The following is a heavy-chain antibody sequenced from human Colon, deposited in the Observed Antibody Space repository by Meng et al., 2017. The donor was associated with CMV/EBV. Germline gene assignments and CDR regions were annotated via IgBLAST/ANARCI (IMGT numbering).Heavy chain of an antibody. CDR2: ITNSGITT. V-gene: IGHV3-11*01. Sequence: GESLKISCAASGFNFSDYYMSWIRQAPGKGLDWISYITNSGITTYYADSVRDRFTISRDNAKNSLYLQMNSLRADDTAVYYCARGGEMNHDYWGQGTLVTSPQ. CDR1: GFNFSDYY. CDR3: ARGGEMNHDY. J-gene: IGHJ4*02. D-gene: IGHD1-14*01.